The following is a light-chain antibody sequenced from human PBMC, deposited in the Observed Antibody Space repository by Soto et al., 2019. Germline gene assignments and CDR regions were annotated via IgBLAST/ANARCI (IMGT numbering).Light chain of an antibody. Sequence: HSVLTQPASVSGSPGQSIAISCTGTSSDVGAYNYVSWYQQHPGKAPKLMVYDVSNRPSGVSDRFSGSKSGNTASLTVSGLQPEDEADYYCSSYTTSSTPVFGGGTKLTVL. J-gene: IGLJ2*01. CDR3: SSYTTSSTPV. CDR1: SSDVGAYNY. V-gene: IGLV2-14*03. CDR2: DVS.